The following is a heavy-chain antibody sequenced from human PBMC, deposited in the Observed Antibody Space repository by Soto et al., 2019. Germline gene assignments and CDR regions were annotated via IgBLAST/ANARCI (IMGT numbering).Heavy chain of an antibody. CDR2: VSYNGDNK. CDR3: ARGGYFDSSNYLAY. J-gene: IGHJ4*02. V-gene: IGHV3-30*03. D-gene: IGHD3-22*01. Sequence: PGGSLRLSCAASGFIFNAYGIHWVRQAPDRGLEWVAVVSYNGDNKYYGDSVKGRFTISRDNPKNTAYLEMTSLRPEDTAVYYCARGGYFDSSNYLAYWGLGTLVTVSS. CDR1: GFIFNAYG.